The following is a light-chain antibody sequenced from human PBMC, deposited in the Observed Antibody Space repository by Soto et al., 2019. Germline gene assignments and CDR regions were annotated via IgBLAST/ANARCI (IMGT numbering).Light chain of an antibody. V-gene: IGKV3-15*01. CDR1: QSVRNN. CDR2: GAS. CDR3: QQYNSYPWT. J-gene: IGKJ1*01. Sequence: EIVMTQSPATLSVSPGERATVPCRASQSVRNNLAWYQQKSGQAPRLLIYGASTRATGIPARFSGSGYGTEFTLTITSLQPDDFATYYCQQYNSYPWTFGQGTKVDIK.